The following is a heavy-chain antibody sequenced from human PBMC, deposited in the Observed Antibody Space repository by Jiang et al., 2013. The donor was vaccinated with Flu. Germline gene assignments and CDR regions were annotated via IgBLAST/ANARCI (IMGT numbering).Heavy chain of an antibody. Sequence: KPTQTLTLTCTLTGFSLSTTGMCVSWIRQPPGKALEWLALIDWDDDKYYSTSLKNRLTISKDTSKNXVVLTMTNMDPVDTATYYCARTLAAGIWYYYGMDVWGQGTTVTVSS. J-gene: IGHJ6*02. CDR2: IDWDDDK. CDR3: ARTLAAGIWYYYGMDV. D-gene: IGHD2-15*01. CDR1: GFSLSTTGMC. V-gene: IGHV2-70*01.